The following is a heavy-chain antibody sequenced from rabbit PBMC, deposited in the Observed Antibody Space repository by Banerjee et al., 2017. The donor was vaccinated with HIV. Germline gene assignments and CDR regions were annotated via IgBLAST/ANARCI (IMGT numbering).Heavy chain of an antibody. Sequence: QSLEESGGDLVKPGASLTLTCTASGFSFSSSYWICWVRQAPGKGLEWIACIYAGSSGTTYYASWAKGRFTVSKTSSTTVTLQMTSLTAADTATYFCARGTYGYAGYAPNLWGPGTLVTVS. CDR3: ARGTYGYAGYAPNL. J-gene: IGHJ4*01. CDR2: IYAGSSGTT. V-gene: IGHV1S40*01. CDR1: GFSFSSSYW. D-gene: IGHD6-1*01.